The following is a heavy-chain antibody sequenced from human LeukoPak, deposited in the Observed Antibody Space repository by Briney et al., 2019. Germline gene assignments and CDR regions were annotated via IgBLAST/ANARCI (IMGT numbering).Heavy chain of an antibody. V-gene: IGHV3-30-3*01. D-gene: IGHD6-19*01. CDR2: ISYDGSNK. CDR3: AREEYSSGWYGSRYYYYGMDV. CDR1: RFTFSSYA. J-gene: IGHJ6*02. Sequence: PGGSLRLSCAASRFTFSSYAMHWVRQAPGKGLEWVAVISYDGSNKYYADSVKGRFTISRDNSKNTLYLQMNSLRAEDTAVYYCAREEYSSGWYGSRYYYYGMDVWGQGTTVTVSS.